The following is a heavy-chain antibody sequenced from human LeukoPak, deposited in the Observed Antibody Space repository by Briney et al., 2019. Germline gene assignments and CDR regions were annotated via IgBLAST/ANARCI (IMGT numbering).Heavy chain of an antibody. CDR1: GDFISSYY. Sequence: SETLSLTCTVSGDFISSYYWTWIRQPAGKGLEWIGRIDTSGSTNYSPSLKSRVSMSVDTSKDQFSLKLSSVTAADTAVYYCARHYYDSSGYLRAFDYWGQGTLVTVSS. V-gene: IGHV4-4*07. D-gene: IGHD3-22*01. CDR3: ARHYYDSSGYLRAFDY. CDR2: IDTSGST. J-gene: IGHJ4*02.